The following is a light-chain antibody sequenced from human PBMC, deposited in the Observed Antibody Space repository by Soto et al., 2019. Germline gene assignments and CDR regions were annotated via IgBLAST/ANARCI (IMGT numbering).Light chain of an antibody. V-gene: IGLV1-44*01. CDR3: AAWDDSLNGRV. J-gene: IGLJ1*01. CDR2: YDN. CDR1: NSNIGSNT. Sequence: QSVLTQPPSASGTPGQRVTISCSGSNSNIGSNTVNWYQQLPGTAPKLLIYYDNLRPSGVPDRISGSKSGTSASLAISGLQSDDAADYYCAAWDDSLNGRVFGTGTQLTVL.